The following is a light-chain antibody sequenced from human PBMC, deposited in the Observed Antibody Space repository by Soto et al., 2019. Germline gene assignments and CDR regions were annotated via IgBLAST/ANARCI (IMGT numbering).Light chain of an antibody. CDR3: LQDINYPWT. CDR2: GAS. V-gene: IGKV3-15*01. J-gene: IGKJ1*01. Sequence: EIVMTQSPATLSVSPGGRATLSCRASQSIGDTLAWYQQKPGQAPRLLIHGASSRVTGFPARFSGSGSGTDFTLAISSLQPEDSATYYCLQDINYPWTFGQGTKVDIK. CDR1: QSIGDT.